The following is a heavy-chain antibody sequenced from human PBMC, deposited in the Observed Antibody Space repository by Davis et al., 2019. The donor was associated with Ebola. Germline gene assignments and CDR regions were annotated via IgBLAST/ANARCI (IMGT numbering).Heavy chain of an antibody. CDR3: AKDLGGPRIFDP. CDR2: ISGSGGST. D-gene: IGHD3-3*01. Sequence: GESLKISCAASGFTFSSYSMNWVRQAPGKGLEWVSAISGSGGSTYYADSVKGRFTISRDNSKNTLYLQMNSLRAEDTAVYYCAKDLGGPRIFDPWGQGTLVTVSS. V-gene: IGHV3-23*01. J-gene: IGHJ5*02. CDR1: GFTFSSYS.